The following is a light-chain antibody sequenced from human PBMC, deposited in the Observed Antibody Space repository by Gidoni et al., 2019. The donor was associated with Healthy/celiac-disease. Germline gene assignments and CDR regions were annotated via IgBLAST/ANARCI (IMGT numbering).Light chain of an antibody. CDR3: CSYAGTPWV. Sequence: QSALTQPASVSGSPVQSITISCTGTSSDVGSYNLVSWYQQHPGKAPKLMIYEGSKRPSGVSNRFSGSKSGNTASLTISGLQAEDEADYYCCSYAGTPWVFGGGTKLTVL. CDR1: SSDVGSYNL. CDR2: EGS. J-gene: IGLJ3*02. V-gene: IGLV2-23*01.